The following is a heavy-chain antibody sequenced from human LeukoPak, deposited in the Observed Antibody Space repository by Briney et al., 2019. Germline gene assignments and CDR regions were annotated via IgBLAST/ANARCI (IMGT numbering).Heavy chain of an antibody. J-gene: IGHJ5*02. CDR3: AGQGSIIRGNWFDP. CDR1: GGSISSSSYY. V-gene: IGHV4-39*01. CDR2: IYYSGST. Sequence: SETLSLTCTVSGGSISSSSYYWGWIRQPPGKGLEWIGSIYYSGSTYYNPSLKSRVTISVDTSKNQFSLKLSSVTAADTAVYYCAGQGSIIRGNWFDPWGQGTLVTVSS. D-gene: IGHD3-10*01.